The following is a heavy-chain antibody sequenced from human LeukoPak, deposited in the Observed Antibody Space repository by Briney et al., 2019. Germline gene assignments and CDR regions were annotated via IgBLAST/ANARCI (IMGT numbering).Heavy chain of an antibody. Sequence: GGSLKLSCATSGFTVSTNYLSWVRQAPGKGLEFVSIIYSGGNTYYADSVKGRFTISRDNFRNTLYLQMNSLRAGDTAVYYCARVRYELQIDYWGQGTLVTVSS. CDR3: ARVRYELQIDY. J-gene: IGHJ4*02. D-gene: IGHD2-15*01. V-gene: IGHV3-53*01. CDR1: GFTVSTNY. CDR2: IYSGGNT.